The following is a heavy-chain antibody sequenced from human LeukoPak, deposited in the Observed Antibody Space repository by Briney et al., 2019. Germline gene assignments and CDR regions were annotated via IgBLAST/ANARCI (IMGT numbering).Heavy chain of an antibody. CDR2: IYHSGST. D-gene: IGHD4-11*01. Sequence: PSETLSLTCAVYGGSFSGYYWAWIRQPPGKGLEWIGNIYHSGSTYYNPSLKSRVTISVDTSKNQFSLRLSSVTAADTAVYYRARRYSNYFFDYWGQGTLVTVSS. CDR1: GGSFSGYY. J-gene: IGHJ4*02. V-gene: IGHV4-34*01. CDR3: ARRYSNYFFDY.